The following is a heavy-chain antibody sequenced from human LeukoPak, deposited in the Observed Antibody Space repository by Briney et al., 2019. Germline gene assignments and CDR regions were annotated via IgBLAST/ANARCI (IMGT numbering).Heavy chain of an antibody. V-gene: IGHV3-21*01. CDR2: ISSSSLYI. Sequence: GGSLRLSCAASAFTFSTYSMNWVRQAPGKGLEWVSSISSSSLYIYYADSVRGRFTISRDNAKNSLYLQMNSLRAEDTAVYYCASEHSGNYYRPFDYWGQGTLVTVSS. D-gene: IGHD1-26*01. CDR3: ASEHSGNYYRPFDY. J-gene: IGHJ4*02. CDR1: AFTFSTYS.